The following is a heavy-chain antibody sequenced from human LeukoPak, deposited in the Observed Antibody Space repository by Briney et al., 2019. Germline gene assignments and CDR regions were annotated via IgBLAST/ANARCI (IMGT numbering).Heavy chain of an antibody. CDR3: ARKYSGTNPFDY. J-gene: IGHJ4*02. Sequence: PGGSLRLSCTASGFTFSNYAMSWVRQAPGKGLQWVSVISGDGGSTSYADSVQGRFSISRDNSKNTLYLQMNSLRAEDTALYYCARKYSGTNPFDYWGQGTLVTVSS. CDR1: GFTFSNYA. CDR2: ISGDGGST. D-gene: IGHD1-26*01. V-gene: IGHV3-23*01.